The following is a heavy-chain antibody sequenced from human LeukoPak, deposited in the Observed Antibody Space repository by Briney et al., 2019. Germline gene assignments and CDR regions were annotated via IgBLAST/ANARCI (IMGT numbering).Heavy chain of an antibody. CDR2: IYHSGST. CDR3: ARALIAAAGCFDY. D-gene: IGHD6-13*01. Sequence: SETLSLTCAVSGGSISSSNWWSWVRQPPGKGLEWIGEIYHSGSTNYNPSLKSRVTISVDKSKNQFSLKLSSVTAADTAVYYCARALIAAAGCFDYWGQGTLVTVSS. CDR1: GGSISSSNW. J-gene: IGHJ4*02. V-gene: IGHV4-4*02.